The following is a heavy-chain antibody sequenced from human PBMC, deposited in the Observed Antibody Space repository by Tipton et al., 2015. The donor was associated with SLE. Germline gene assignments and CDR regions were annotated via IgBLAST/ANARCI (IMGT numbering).Heavy chain of an antibody. CDR1: GGSVSSSSKY. CDR3: ARLHGYSYGLNWFDP. J-gene: IGHJ5*02. Sequence: TLSLTCTVSGGSVSSSSKYWAWIRQPPGKGLEWIGSIYYTGTTTYYNSFLNSRVTMSVDPSKNQFSLRLTSVIAADTAVYYCARLHGYSYGLNWFDPWGQGTLISVSS. V-gene: IGHV4-39*07. CDR2: IYYTGTTT. D-gene: IGHD5-18*01.